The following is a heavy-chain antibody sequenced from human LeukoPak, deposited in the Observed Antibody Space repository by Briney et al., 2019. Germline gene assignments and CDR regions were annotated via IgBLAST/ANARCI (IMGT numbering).Heavy chain of an antibody. CDR2: IYYSGST. J-gene: IGHJ4*02. CDR1: GGSISSYY. CDR3: ARAGRHSSSWYDY. D-gene: IGHD6-13*01. V-gene: IGHV4-59*01. Sequence: SGTLSLTCTVSGGSISSYYWSWIRQPPGKGLGWMGYIYYSGSTNYNPSLKSRVTISVDTSKNQFSLKLTSVTAADTAVYYCARAGRHSSSWYDYWGQGTLVTVSS.